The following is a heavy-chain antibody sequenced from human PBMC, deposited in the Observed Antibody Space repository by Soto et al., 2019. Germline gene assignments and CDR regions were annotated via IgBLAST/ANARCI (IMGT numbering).Heavy chain of an antibody. CDR1: GGSFSGYY. V-gene: IGHV4-34*01. CDR3: QRGGGRHVSNTSCWFDP. J-gene: IGHJ5*02. D-gene: IGHD2-2*01. Sequence: SETLSLTCAVYGGSFSGYYWSWIRQPPGKGLEWIGEINHSGSTNYNPSLKSRVTISVDTSKKQFSLKLSPVTAADTAVYYCQRGGGRHVSNTSCWFDPWGQGTLVTVSS. CDR2: INHSGST.